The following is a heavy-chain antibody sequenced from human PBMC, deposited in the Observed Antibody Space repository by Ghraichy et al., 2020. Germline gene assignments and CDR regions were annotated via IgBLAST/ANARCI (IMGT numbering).Heavy chain of an antibody. V-gene: IGHV3-53*01. D-gene: IGHD2-21*02. Sequence: GGSLRLSCAASGFTVSSNYMSWVRQAPGKGLEWVSVIYSGGSTYYADSVKGRFTISRDNSKNTLYLQMNSLRAEDTAVYYCASGGGDKYYYYYYGMDVWGQGTTVTVSS. CDR1: GFTVSSNY. CDR2: IYSGGST. J-gene: IGHJ6*02. CDR3: ASGGGDKYYYYYYGMDV.